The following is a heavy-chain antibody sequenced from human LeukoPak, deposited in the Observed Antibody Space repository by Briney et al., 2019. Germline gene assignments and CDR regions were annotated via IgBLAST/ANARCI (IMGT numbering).Heavy chain of an antibody. V-gene: IGHV4-34*01. CDR2: INHSGST. Sequence: PSETLSLTCAVYGGSFSGYYWSWIRQPPGKGLEWIGEINHSGSTNYNPSLKSRVTISVDTSKNQFSLKLSSVTAADTAVYYCARESGDCSSTSCYGFDIWGQGTMVTVSS. D-gene: IGHD2-2*01. CDR1: GGSFSGYY. J-gene: IGHJ3*02. CDR3: ARESGDCSSTSCYGFDI.